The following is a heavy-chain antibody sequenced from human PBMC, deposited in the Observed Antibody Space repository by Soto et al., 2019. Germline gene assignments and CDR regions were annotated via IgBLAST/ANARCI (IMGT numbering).Heavy chain of an antibody. Sequence: PSETLSLTCTVSGGSTSSYYWSWIRQPPGKGLEWIGYIYYSGSTNYNPSLKSRVTISVDTSKNQFSLKLSSVTAADTAVYYCARAHRYNWNYVGWFDPWGQGTLVTVSS. CDR1: GGSTSSYY. CDR3: ARAHRYNWNYVGWFDP. D-gene: IGHD1-7*01. J-gene: IGHJ5*02. V-gene: IGHV4-59*01. CDR2: IYYSGST.